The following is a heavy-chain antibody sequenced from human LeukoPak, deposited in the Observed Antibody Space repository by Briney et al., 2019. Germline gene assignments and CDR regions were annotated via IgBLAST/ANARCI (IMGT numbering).Heavy chain of an antibody. V-gene: IGHV3-7*01. D-gene: IGHD5-12*01. CDR2: IKEDGSEK. CDR1: GFTFSTYW. J-gene: IGHJ3*02. CDR3: ANEYSGYDYGFLGSGAFDI. Sequence: PGGSLRLSCAASGFTFSTYWMTWVRQAPGKGLEWVANIKEDGSEKYYVDSVKGRFTISRDNAKKSMYLQMNSLRAEDTAVHYCANEYSGYDYGFLGSGAFDIWGQGTMVTVSS.